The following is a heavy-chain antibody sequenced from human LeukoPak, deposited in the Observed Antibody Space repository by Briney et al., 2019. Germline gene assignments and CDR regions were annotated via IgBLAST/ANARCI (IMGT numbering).Heavy chain of an antibody. CDR1: GFTFSSYA. CDR3: AKVPGYYLWYYYYMDV. D-gene: IGHD3-22*01. Sequence: PGGSLRLSCAASGFTFSSYAMSWVRQAPGKGLEWVSAISGSGGITSYADSVKGRFTISRDNSKNTLYLQMNSLRAEDTAVYYCAKVPGYYLWYYYYMDVWGKGTTVTVSS. CDR2: ISGSGGIT. J-gene: IGHJ6*03. V-gene: IGHV3-23*01.